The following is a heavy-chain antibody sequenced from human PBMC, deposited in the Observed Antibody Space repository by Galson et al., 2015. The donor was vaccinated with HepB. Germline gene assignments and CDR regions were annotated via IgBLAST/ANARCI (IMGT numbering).Heavy chain of an antibody. CDR1: GGTFSSYA. CDR2: IIPIFGTA. V-gene: IGHV1-69*13. Sequence: SVKVSCKASGGTFSSYAISWVRQAPGQGLEWMGGIIPIFGTANYAQKFQGRVTITADESTSTAYMELSSLRSEDTAVYYCAREGSQGGYSSGSWFDPWGQGTLVTASS. J-gene: IGHJ5*02. CDR3: AREGSQGGYSSGSWFDP. D-gene: IGHD6-19*01.